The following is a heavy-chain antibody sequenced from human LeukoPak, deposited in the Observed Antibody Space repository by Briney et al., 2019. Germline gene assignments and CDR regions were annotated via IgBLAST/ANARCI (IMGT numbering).Heavy chain of an antibody. J-gene: IGHJ4*02. Sequence: SETLSLTCTLSGGSISTYYWSWIRQPPGKGLEWIGYVYYSGSTNYNPSLKSRVTISVDTSKNQFSLKLSSVTAADTAVYFCARRSIAAAATLDYWGQGILVTVSS. CDR2: VYYSGST. CDR1: GGSISTYY. V-gene: IGHV4-59*08. CDR3: ARRSIAAAATLDY. D-gene: IGHD6-13*01.